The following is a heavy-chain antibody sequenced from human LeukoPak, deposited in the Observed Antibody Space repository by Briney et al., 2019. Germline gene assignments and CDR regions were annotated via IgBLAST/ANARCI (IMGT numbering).Heavy chain of an antibody. D-gene: IGHD2-2*02. Sequence: PGGSLRLSCAASGFTFSGYSMNWVRQAPGKGLEWVSSISTTSDYIHYADSLKGRVAISRDNAKNSLYLQMNSLRAEDTAVYYCARGGFYSQGFDYWGQGSLVTVSS. CDR2: ISTTSDYI. V-gene: IGHV3-21*01. J-gene: IGHJ4*02. CDR3: ARGGFYSQGFDY. CDR1: GFTFSGYS.